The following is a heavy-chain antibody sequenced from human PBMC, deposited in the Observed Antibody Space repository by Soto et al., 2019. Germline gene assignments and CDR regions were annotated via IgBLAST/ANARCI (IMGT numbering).Heavy chain of an antibody. D-gene: IGHD3-16*02. CDR3: ARDYMITFGGVIVGGWFDP. Sequence: PGGSLRLSCAASGFTFSSYSMNWVRQAPGKGLEWVSSISSSSSYIYYADSVKGRFTISRDNAKNSLYLQMNSLRAEDTAVYYCARDYMITFGGVIVGGWFDPWGQGTLVTVSS. CDR2: ISSSSSYI. V-gene: IGHV3-21*01. CDR1: GFTFSSYS. J-gene: IGHJ5*02.